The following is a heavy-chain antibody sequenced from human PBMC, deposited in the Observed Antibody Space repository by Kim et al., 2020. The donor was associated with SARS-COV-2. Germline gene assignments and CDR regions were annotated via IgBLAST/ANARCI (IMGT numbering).Heavy chain of an antibody. J-gene: IGHJ4*02. CDR2: IVVGSGNT. Sequence: SVKVSCKASGFTFTSSAVQWVRQARGQRLEWIGWIVVGSGNTNYAQKFQERVTITRDMSTSTAYMELSSLRSEDTAVYYCAAEGYSGYDSTGNVDYWGQGTLVTVSS. V-gene: IGHV1-58*01. D-gene: IGHD5-12*01. CDR3: AAEGYSGYDSTGNVDY. CDR1: GFTFTSSA.